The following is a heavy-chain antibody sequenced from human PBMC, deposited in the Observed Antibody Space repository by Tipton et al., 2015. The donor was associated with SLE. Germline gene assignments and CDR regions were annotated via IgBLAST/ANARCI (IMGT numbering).Heavy chain of an antibody. CDR2: INHSGST. V-gene: IGHV4-34*01. J-gene: IGHJ3*02. CDR3: AGGGGSDAFDI. CDR1: GGSFSGYY. Sequence: TLSLTCAVYGGSFSGYYWSWIRQPPGKGLEWIGEINHSGSTDYNPSLKSRVTISVDTSKNQFSLKLSSVTAADTAVYYCAGGGGSDAFDIWGQGTMVTVSS. D-gene: IGHD1-26*01.